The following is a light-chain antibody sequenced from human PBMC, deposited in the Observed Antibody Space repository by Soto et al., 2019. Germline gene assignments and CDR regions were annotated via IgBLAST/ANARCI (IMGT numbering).Light chain of an antibody. V-gene: IGLV2-23*01. J-gene: IGLJ7*01. Sequence: QSALTQPASVSGSPGQSITISCTGTSSDVGSYNLVSWYQQHPGKAPKLMIYEGSKRPSGVSNRCSGSKSGNTASLTISGLQAEDEADYYCCSYAGSSTPAVFGGGTQLTVL. CDR1: SSDVGSYNL. CDR2: EGS. CDR3: CSYAGSSTPAV.